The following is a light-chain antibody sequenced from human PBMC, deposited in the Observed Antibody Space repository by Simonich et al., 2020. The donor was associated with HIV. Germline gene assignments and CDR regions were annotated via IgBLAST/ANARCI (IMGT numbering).Light chain of an antibody. CDR3: QQYYSTPPT. CDR1: QSVLYSSKNKNY. J-gene: IGKJ1*01. CDR2: WAS. Sequence: DIVMTQSPDSLAVSLGERATINCKSSQSVLYSSKNKNYLAWYQQKPGQPPQLLIYWASTRESGVPDRFSASGSGTDFTLTISSLQAEDVAVYYCQQYYSTPPTFGQGTKAEIK. V-gene: IGKV4-1*01.